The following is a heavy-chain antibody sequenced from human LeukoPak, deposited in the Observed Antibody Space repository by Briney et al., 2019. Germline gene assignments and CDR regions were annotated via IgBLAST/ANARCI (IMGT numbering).Heavy chain of an antibody. CDR1: GGSISSSNW. CDR2: IYHSGST. D-gene: IGHD6-13*01. V-gene: IGHV4-4*02. Sequence: SGTLSLTCAVSGGSISSSNWWSWVRRPPGKGLEWIGEIYHSGSTNYNPSLKSRVTISVDKSKNQFSLKLDSVTAADTAVYYCARGSVVISIWFFDYWGQGTLVTGSS. CDR3: ARGSVVISIWFFDY. J-gene: IGHJ4*02.